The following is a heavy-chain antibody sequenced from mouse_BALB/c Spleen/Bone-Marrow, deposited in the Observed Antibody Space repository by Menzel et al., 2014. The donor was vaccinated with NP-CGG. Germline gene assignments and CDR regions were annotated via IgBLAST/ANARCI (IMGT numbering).Heavy chain of an antibody. Sequence: EVQGVESGGGLVQPGGSRKLSCAASGFTFSSFGMHWVRQASEKGLEWVAYISSGSSTIYYADTVMGRFTISRDNPKNTLFLQMTSLRSEDTAMYYCARSGSGSGYFDYWGQGTTLTVSS. CDR2: ISSGSSTI. CDR3: ARSGSGSGYFDY. V-gene: IGHV5-17*02. J-gene: IGHJ2*01. CDR1: GFTFSSFG. D-gene: IGHD1-1*01.